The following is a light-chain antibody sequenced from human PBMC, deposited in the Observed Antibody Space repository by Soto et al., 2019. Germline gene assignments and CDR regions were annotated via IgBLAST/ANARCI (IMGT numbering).Light chain of an antibody. Sequence: SQKTLSLSPGERATLSCRASQSVNNFLAWYQQRPGQAPRLLMYEASNRATGVPARFSGSGSGTDFTLTIIILEPEDVVVYCCQEYDYSPIPFCQGTRLDIK. CDR2: EAS. J-gene: IGKJ5*01. CDR3: QEYDYSPIP. V-gene: IGKV3-11*01. CDR1: QSVNNF.